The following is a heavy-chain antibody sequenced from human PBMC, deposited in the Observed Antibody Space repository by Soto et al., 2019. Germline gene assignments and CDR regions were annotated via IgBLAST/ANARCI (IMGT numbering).Heavy chain of an antibody. D-gene: IGHD3-16*01. CDR3: AKCGGAGSDY. J-gene: IGHJ4*02. CDR1: GFTFSSYY. V-gene: IGHV3-7*01. Sequence: EVQLVESGGGLVQPGGSLRLSCAASGFTFSSYYISWVRQAEGKGLEWVANVNEDGGEKYYVDSVKGRFTVSRDNAENSLYLQMNSLRAEDTAVYHCAKCGGAGSDYWGPGTLVTVSS. CDR2: VNEDGGEK.